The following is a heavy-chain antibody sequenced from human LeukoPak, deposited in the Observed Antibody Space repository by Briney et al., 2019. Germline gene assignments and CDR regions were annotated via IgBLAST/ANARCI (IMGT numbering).Heavy chain of an antibody. Sequence: GGARQISGQGSGSHFTSYWCAWVRQVPGKGLEWGGIIYPCDSDSRYSPSFEATVTTSANKYISTAYLQSSSLKASDTAMYYCAGGGREISIYSWGQGTLVTVSS. J-gene: IGHJ4*02. CDR3: AGGGREISIYS. D-gene: IGHD3-16*02. V-gene: IGHV5-51*01. CDR1: GSHFTSYW. CDR2: IYPCDSDS.